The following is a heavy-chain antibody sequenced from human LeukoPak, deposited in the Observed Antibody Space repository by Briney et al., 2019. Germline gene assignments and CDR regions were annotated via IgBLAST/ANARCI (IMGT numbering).Heavy chain of an antibody. CDR1: GFTFSSYA. CDR3: AKQTQWLVRIEYYFDY. J-gene: IGHJ4*02. D-gene: IGHD6-19*01. V-gene: IGHV3-23*01. CDR2: VRGSDAGT. Sequence: GGSLRLSCAASGFTFSSYAMDWVRQAPGKGLEWVSAVRGSDAGTSYADSVKGRFTISRDNSKNTLYLQMNSLRAEDTAVYYCAKQTQWLVRIEYYFDYWGQGTLVTVSS.